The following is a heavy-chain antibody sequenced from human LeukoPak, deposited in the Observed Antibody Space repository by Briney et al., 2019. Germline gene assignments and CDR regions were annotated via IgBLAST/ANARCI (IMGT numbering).Heavy chain of an antibody. CDR3: AEAQVSFNY. Sequence: GGSLRLSCAASGFTSSSYAMRWVRQAPGKGLEWVSAISGSGGSTYYADSVKGRFTISRDNSKNTLYLQMNSLRAEDTAVYYCAEAQVSFNYWGQGTLVTVSS. CDR1: GFTSSSYA. V-gene: IGHV3-23*01. D-gene: IGHD6-6*01. CDR2: ISGSGGST. J-gene: IGHJ4*02.